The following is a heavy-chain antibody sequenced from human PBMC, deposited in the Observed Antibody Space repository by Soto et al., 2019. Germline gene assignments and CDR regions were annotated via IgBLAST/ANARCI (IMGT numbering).Heavy chain of an antibody. J-gene: IGHJ6*02. CDR2: ISYDGSKK. V-gene: IGHV3-30*03. Sequence: VQLVESGGGVVRPGRSQRLSCAASGFTFSSCGMHWVRQAPGKGLEWVAYISYDGSKKYYADSVKGRFTISRDNPKNTLYLQMNSLRAEDTAVYYCASAGTYYYDSSGYFSHYYGMDIWGQGTTVTVSS. D-gene: IGHD3-22*01. CDR3: ASAGTYYYDSSGYFSHYYGMDI. CDR1: GFTFSSCG.